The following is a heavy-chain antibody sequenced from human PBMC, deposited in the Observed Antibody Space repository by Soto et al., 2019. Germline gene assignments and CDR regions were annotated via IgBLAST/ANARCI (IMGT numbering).Heavy chain of an antibody. Sequence: GGSLRLSCSASRFTFSTYEMHWVRQAPGKGLEWVSYISSSGNTVYYADSVKGRFTISRDNTRNSLYLQMNSLRDEDTALYYCVRYCSTTLCNGVATRTFDYWGQGTLVTVSS. V-gene: IGHV3-48*03. CDR3: VRYCSTTLCNGVATRTFDY. CDR2: ISSSGNTV. CDR1: RFTFSTYE. J-gene: IGHJ4*02. D-gene: IGHD2-2*01.